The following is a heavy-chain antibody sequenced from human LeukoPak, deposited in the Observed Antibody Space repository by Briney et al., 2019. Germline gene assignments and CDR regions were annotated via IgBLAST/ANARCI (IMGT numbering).Heavy chain of an antibody. V-gene: IGHV3-33*06. CDR2: IWYDGSTK. J-gene: IGHJ4*02. D-gene: IGHD6-13*01. CDR1: GFTFSSFG. Sequence: PGGSLRLSCAASGFTFSSFGMHWVRQAPGKGLEWVAIIWYDGSTKYYGDSVKGRFTISRDNSNNTLFLQMNSLRAEDTVVYYCAKDRGYSSSPHFDYWGQGTLVTVSS. CDR3: AKDRGYSSSPHFDY.